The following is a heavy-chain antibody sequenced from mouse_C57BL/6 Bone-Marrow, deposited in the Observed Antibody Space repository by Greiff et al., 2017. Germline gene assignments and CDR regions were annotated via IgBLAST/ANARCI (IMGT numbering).Heavy chain of an antibody. J-gene: IGHJ1*03. CDR3: ARRRVTDWYFDV. Sequence: QVQLQQPGAELVKPGASVKLSCKASGYTFTSYWMHWVKQRPGQGLEWIGMIHPNSGSTNYNEKFKSKATLTVDKSSSTAYMQRSSLTSEDSAVYYCARRRVTDWYFDVWGTGTTVTVSS. V-gene: IGHV1-64*01. CDR1: GYTFTSYW. CDR2: IHPNSGST. D-gene: IGHD2-2*01.